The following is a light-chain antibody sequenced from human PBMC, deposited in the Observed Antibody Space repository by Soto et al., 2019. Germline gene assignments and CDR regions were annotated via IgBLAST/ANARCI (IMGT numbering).Light chain of an antibody. CDR3: QQYSSQGT. J-gene: IGKJ1*01. CDR2: KAS. V-gene: IGKV1-5*03. CDR1: QSISSS. Sequence: DIQMTQSPSTLSASVGERVTITCRASQSISSSLAWYQQKPGKAPKLLIYKASSLESGVPSRFSGSGSGTEFTNTISRPLSDDFATDYCQQYSSQGTFGHRTKVYIK.